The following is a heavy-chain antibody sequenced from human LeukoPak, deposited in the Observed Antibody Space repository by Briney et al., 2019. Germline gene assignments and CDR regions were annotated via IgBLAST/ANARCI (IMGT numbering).Heavy chain of an antibody. D-gene: IGHD4-17*01. CDR2: INTNTGNP. CDR3: ARAQNFGDLDS. CDR1: GYTFNTYA. V-gene: IGHV7-4-1*02. J-gene: IGHJ4*02. Sequence: ASVKVSCKTSGYTFNTYAINWVRKAPGQGLEWMGWINTNTGNPTYAQGFTGRFVFSLDTSVRTAYLQISSLKAEDTAVYYCARAQNFGDLDSWGQGTLVTVSS.